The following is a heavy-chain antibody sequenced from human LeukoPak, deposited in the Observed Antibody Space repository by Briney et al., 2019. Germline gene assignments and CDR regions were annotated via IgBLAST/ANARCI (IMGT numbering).Heavy chain of an antibody. CDR3: TTDVGDCSDGICYSGDAFDV. V-gene: IGHV1-24*01. CDR1: GYTLSDLS. Sequence: ASVKVSCKVSGYTLSDLSMHWVRQAAGEGLEWMGGSDNGGSEPAYANNFQGRVTLTEDTSTDTAYMEIHNLRPDDSAMYYCTTDVGDCSDGICYSGDAFDVWGQGTMVTVSS. CDR2: SDNGGSEP. D-gene: IGHD2-15*01. J-gene: IGHJ3*01.